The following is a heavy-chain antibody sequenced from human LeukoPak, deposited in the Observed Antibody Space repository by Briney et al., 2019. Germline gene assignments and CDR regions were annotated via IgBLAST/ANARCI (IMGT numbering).Heavy chain of an antibody. CDR1: GDSISSGDYY. J-gene: IGHJ3*02. Sequence: SETLSLTCTVFGDSISSGDYYWSWIRQPAGKGLEWIGRISSSGSTNYNPSLKSRVTISVDTSKNQFSLKLSSVTAADTAVYFCARGPYSYDSSGAFDIWGQGTMVTVSS. D-gene: IGHD3-22*01. V-gene: IGHV4-61*02. CDR2: ISSSGST. CDR3: ARGPYSYDSSGAFDI.